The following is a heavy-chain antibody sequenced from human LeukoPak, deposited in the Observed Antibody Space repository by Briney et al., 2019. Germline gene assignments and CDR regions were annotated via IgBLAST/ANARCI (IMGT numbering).Heavy chain of an antibody. CDR3: ARGYYYDSSGYTASRH. J-gene: IGHJ4*02. D-gene: IGHD3-22*01. CDR2: ISYDGSNK. V-gene: IGHV3-30*04. CDR1: GFTFSSYA. Sequence: GGSLRLPCAASGFTFSSYAMHWVRQAPGKGLEWVAVISYDGSNKYYADSVKGRFTISRDNSKNTLYLQMNSLRAEDTAVYYCARGYYYDSSGYTASRHWGQGTLVTVSS.